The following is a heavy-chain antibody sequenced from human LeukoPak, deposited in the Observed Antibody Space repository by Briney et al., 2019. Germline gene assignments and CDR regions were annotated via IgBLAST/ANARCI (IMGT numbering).Heavy chain of an antibody. Sequence: GESLQISCQGSGSTFTSYWIGWVRQMPGKGLEWMGIIYPGDSDTRYSPSFQGQVTISADKSISTAYLQWSSLKASDTAMYYCARGGPSSRWVVSWFDPWGQGTLVTVSS. J-gene: IGHJ5*02. CDR2: IYPGDSDT. V-gene: IGHV5-51*01. CDR1: GSTFTSYW. CDR3: ARGGPSSRWVVSWFDP. D-gene: IGHD6-13*01.